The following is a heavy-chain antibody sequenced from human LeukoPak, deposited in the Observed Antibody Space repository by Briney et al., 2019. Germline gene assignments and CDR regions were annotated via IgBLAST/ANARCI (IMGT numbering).Heavy chain of an antibody. CDR1: GFTVSSNY. J-gene: IGHJ4*02. D-gene: IGHD5-18*01. Sequence: GGSLRLSCAASGFTVSSNYMSWVRQAPGKGLEWVSVIYSGGSTYYADSVKGRFTISRDNSKNTLYLQMNSLRAEDTAVYYCARQTPPRGYNYGYVDYWGQGTLVTVSS. V-gene: IGHV3-66*04. CDR2: IYSGGST. CDR3: ARQTPPRGYNYGYVDY.